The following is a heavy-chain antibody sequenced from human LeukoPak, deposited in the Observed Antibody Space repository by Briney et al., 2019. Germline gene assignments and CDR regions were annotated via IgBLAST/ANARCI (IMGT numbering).Heavy chain of an antibody. V-gene: IGHV3-7*01. CDR3: ATNSGYRFEY. CDR2: IEKDGSKK. D-gene: IGHD3-22*01. J-gene: IGHJ4*02. CDR1: RFTLSSYW. Sequence: GESLKISCAASRFTLSSYWMSWVRQAPGRGLEWVANIEKDGSKKNYVDSAKGRFTISRDNAKNSLFLQMNSLRDEDTAVYYCATNSGYRFEYWGQGTLVTVSS.